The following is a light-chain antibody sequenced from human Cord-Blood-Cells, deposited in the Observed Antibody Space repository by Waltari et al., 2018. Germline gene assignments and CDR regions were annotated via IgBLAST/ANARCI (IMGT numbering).Light chain of an antibody. J-gene: IGKJ2*01. CDR3: QQYGSSPT. Sequence: EIVLTQSPATLSLSPGERATLSCGASQSVSSSYLAWYQQKHGLAPSPLIYDASSRATGIPNRFSGSGSGTDFTLTISRLEPEDFAVYYCQQYGSSPTFGQGTKLEIK. V-gene: IGKV3D-20*01. CDR1: QSVSSSY. CDR2: DAS.